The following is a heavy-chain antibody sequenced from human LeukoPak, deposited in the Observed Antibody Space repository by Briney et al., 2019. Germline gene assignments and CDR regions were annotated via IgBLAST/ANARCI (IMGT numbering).Heavy chain of an antibody. CDR2: IYHSGST. V-gene: IGHV4-39*07. J-gene: IGHJ6*02. CDR1: GGSISSSSYY. CDR3: ARVRCSSTSCYYYYYYGMDV. D-gene: IGHD2-2*01. Sequence: SETLSLTCTVSGGSISSSSYYWGWIRQPPGKGLEWIGEIYHSGSTNYNPSLKSRVTISVDKSKNQFSLKLSSVTAADTAVYYCARVRCSSTSCYYYYYYGMDVWGQGTTVTVSS.